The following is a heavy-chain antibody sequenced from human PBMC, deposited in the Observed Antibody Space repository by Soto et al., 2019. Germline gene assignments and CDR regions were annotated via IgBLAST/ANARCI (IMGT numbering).Heavy chain of an antibody. D-gene: IGHD1-1*01. CDR3: ARDQSTTVFSLSPIDP. Sequence: EVQLVESGGGLVKPGGSLRLSCAASGFTFSSYSMNWVRQAPGKGLEWVSSISSSSSYIYYADSVKGRFTISRDNAKNSLYRQMNSLRAEDTAVYYCARDQSTTVFSLSPIDPWGQGTLVTVSS. CDR1: GFTFSSYS. J-gene: IGHJ5*02. CDR2: ISSSSSYI. V-gene: IGHV3-21*01.